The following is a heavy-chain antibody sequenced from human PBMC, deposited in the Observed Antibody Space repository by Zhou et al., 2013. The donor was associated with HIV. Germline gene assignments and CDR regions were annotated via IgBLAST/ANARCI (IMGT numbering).Heavy chain of an antibody. D-gene: IGHD3-3*01. CDR1: GGPFNSNI. CDR3: TRFHRFNAYDGVFDS. Sequence: QVQLVQSGAEVRKPGSSVKVSCKASGGPFNSNIINWVRQAPGRGLEWMGRIFPIVGVAEYGQTPQGRLTISADKSTTTAYMELSSLRSEDTAVYYCTRFHRFNAYDGVFDSWGQGTLVTVSS. J-gene: IGHJ4*02. CDR2: IFPIVGVA. V-gene: IGHV1-69*02.